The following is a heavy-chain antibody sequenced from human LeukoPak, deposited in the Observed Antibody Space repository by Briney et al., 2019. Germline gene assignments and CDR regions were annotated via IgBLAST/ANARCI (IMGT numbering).Heavy chain of an antibody. J-gene: IGHJ4*02. D-gene: IGHD6-13*01. V-gene: IGHV1-24*01. CDR2: FDPEDGET. CDR3: ATGLAAAGASDFDY. Sequence: ASVKVSCKVSGYTLTELSMHWVRQAPGKGLAWMGGFDPEDGETIYAQKFQGRVTMTEDTSTDTAYMELSSLRSEDTAVYYCATGLAAAGASDFDYWGQGTLVTVSS. CDR1: GYTLTELS.